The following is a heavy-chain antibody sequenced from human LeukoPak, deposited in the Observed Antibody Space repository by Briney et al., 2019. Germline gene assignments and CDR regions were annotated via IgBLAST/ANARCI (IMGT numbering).Heavy chain of an antibody. Sequence: PAGSLRLSCAASGFIFRNYAMHWVRQAPGKGLEWVAVISYDASNKYYTDSVKGRFTISRDNSKSTLYLQMNSLRAEDTAVYYCAREEYGEYYFDYWGQGTLVTVTS. CDR2: ISYDASNK. CDR1: GFIFRNYA. V-gene: IGHV3-30-3*01. D-gene: IGHD4-17*01. CDR3: AREEYGEYYFDY. J-gene: IGHJ4*02.